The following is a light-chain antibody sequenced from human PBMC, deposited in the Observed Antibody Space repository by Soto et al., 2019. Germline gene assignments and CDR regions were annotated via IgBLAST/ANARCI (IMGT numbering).Light chain of an antibody. CDR3: QHYNSSPMYI. V-gene: IGKV1-5*03. CDR1: HSISDW. CDR2: KAS. Sequence: DTQMTQSPSTLSASVGDRVTITCRASHSISDWLAWFQQKPGKAPKLLIFKASFLESGVPSRFSGTGSGTEFTLTISSLQPDDFATYYCQHYNSSPMYIFGQGTKLEIK. J-gene: IGKJ2*01.